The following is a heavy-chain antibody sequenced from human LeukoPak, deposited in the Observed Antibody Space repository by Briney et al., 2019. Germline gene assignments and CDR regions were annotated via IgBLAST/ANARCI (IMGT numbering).Heavy chain of an antibody. Sequence: SQTLSLTCAISGDSVSSYNAAWNWIRQSPSRGLEWLGRTYYRSKWGNDYAVSVKGRITIDPDTSKNQFSLQLNSVTPEDTAVYYCTRAAARAFDIWGQGTTVTASS. CDR1: GDSVSSYNAA. V-gene: IGHV6-1*01. J-gene: IGHJ3*02. CDR3: TRAAARAFDI. D-gene: IGHD6-25*01. CDR2: TYYRSKWGN.